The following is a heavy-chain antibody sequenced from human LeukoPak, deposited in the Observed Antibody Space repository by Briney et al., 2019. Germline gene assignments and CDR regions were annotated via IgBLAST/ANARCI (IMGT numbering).Heavy chain of an antibody. CDR3: ARLKYGDYGLYYFDY. CDR1: GGSISSYY. V-gene: IGHV4-59*08. Sequence: SETLSLTCTVSGGSISSYYWSWIRQPPGKGLESIGYIYYSNTNYNPSPKSRVTISVDTSKNQFSLKLSSVTAADTAVYYCARLKYGDYGLYYFDYWGQGTLATVSS. D-gene: IGHD4-17*01. CDR2: IYYSNT. J-gene: IGHJ4*02.